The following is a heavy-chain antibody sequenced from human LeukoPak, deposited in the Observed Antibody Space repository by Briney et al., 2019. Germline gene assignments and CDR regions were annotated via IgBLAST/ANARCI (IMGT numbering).Heavy chain of an antibody. CDR2: IDNYGSTT. CDR3: ARDLRGSSYNAMDV. CDR1: GFTFSSYW. V-gene: IGHV3-74*01. Sequence: GGSLRLSCAASGFTFSSYWMYWVRQAPGQGLVWVSRIDNYGSTTRYADSVKGRFTIFRDNAKNTLYLQMNSLRAEDTAVYYCARDLRGSSYNAMDVWGQGTTVTVSS. J-gene: IGHJ6*02. D-gene: IGHD3-10*01.